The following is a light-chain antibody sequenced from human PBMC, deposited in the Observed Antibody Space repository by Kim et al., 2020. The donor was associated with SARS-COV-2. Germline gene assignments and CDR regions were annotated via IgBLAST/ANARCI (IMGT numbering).Light chain of an antibody. Sequence: SSELTQDPAVSVALGQTVKITCQGDNLRTYYANWYQQKPGQAPVLVMFGQNNRPSGIPDRFSGSSSGNTASLTMTGAQAEDEADYYCKSRDSSGNLLVFG. V-gene: IGLV3-19*01. CDR3: KSRDSSGNLLV. CDR2: GQN. CDR1: NLRTYY. J-gene: IGLJ2*01.